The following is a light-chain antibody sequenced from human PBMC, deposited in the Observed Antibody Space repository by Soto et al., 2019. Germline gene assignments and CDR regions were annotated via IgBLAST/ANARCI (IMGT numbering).Light chain of an antibody. CDR1: QSITDYF. V-gene: IGKV3-20*01. CDR2: GAS. Sequence: EIVLTQSPGILSLSPGERATLSCRASQSITDYFMGWYQQKPGQAPRLLIYGASNRATGIADRFIGSGSGKDFTLTISRLEPEDFAVYYCQHYSYSPPYTFGQGTKLEIK. J-gene: IGKJ2*01. CDR3: QHYSYSPPYT.